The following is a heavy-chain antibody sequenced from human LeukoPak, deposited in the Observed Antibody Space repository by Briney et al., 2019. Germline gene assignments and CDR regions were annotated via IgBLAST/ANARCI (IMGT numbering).Heavy chain of an antibody. D-gene: IGHD2-2*01. CDR3: VKGGYCSSTTCSNTPFDY. J-gene: IGHJ4*02. Sequence: GGSLRLSCEASGFTFSGYAMGWVRQAPGKGLEWVSAISDSGGSTYYADSVKGRFTISRDNSKSTLFLQMNSLRADDTAVYYCVKGGYCSSTTCSNTPFDYWGQGTLVTVSP. V-gene: IGHV3-23*01. CDR2: ISDSGGST. CDR1: GFTFSGYA.